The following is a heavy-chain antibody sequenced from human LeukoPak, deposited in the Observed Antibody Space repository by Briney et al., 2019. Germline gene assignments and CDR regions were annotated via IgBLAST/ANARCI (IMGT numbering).Heavy chain of an antibody. D-gene: IGHD6-13*01. CDR2: IKQDGGEK. CDR3: ARMSSSSWYVCDY. CDR1: GFTFSSYW. Sequence: PGGSLRLSCAASGFTFSSYWMTWVRQAPGKGLEWVANIKQDGGEKYYVDSVQGRFTISRDNAKNSLYLQINSLRVEDTAVYYCARMSSSSWYVCDYWGQGTLVTVSS. V-gene: IGHV3-7*01. J-gene: IGHJ4*02.